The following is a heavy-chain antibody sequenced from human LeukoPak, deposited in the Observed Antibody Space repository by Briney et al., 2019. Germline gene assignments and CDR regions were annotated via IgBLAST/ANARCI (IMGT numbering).Heavy chain of an antibody. CDR1: GYTFTDYY. CDR2: IHPNSSGT. CDR3: GRKSASRKTSEFDY. J-gene: IGHJ4*02. D-gene: IGHD2-2*01. V-gene: IGHV1-2*02. Sequence: ASVKLSCKASGYTFTDYYMNWVRQAPGQGLEWMGWIHPNSSGTNYAQKFQGRVTMTRDTSISTAYMELSRLTFDDTAVYYCGRKSASRKTSEFDYWGQGTLVTVSS.